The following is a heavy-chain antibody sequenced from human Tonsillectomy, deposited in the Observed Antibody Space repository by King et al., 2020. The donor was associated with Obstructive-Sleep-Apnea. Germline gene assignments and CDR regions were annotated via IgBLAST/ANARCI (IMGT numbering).Heavy chain of an antibody. D-gene: IGHD5-12*01. CDR2: IIPVLGIA. Sequence: QLVQSGAEVKKPGSSVKVSCKSSGGTFSSSALSWVRQAPGQGLQWMGRIIPVLGIANYAENFQGRVTITADRSTSTAYMELSSLRSDDTAVYYCASGRNSGYETPLDIWGQGTRVTVSS. V-gene: IGHV1-69*09. CDR3: ASGRNSGYETPLDI. CDR1: GGTFSSSA. J-gene: IGHJ4*02.